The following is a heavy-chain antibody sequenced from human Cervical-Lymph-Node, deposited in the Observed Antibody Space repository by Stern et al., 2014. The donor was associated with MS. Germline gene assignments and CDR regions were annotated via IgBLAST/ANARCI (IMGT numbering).Heavy chain of an antibody. Sequence: EVQLVESGGGLVQPGGSLRLSCAAAGFTFRSYDMPWVRQATGKGLEWVSAIRNPGAASYPGSVKGRFTISRENAKNSLYLQMNSLRAGDTAVYYCARGDPQGFAPDDYWGQGTLVTVSS. CDR3: ARGDPQGFAPDDY. D-gene: IGHD3-10*01. V-gene: IGHV3-13*01. J-gene: IGHJ4*02. CDR1: GFTFRSYD. CDR2: IRNPGAA.